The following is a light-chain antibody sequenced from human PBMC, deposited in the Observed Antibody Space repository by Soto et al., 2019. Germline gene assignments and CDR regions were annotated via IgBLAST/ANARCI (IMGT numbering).Light chain of an antibody. CDR3: QQSYSTPPWT. CDR2: AAS. Sequence: DIQMTQSPSSLSSSVGDRVTITCRASQSIVTYLNWYLQKPGKAPKLLIYAASNLQSGVPSRFSGSGSGTDFILTISSLQPEDFATYFCQQSYSTPPWTFGQGTKVDI. J-gene: IGKJ1*01. V-gene: IGKV1-39*01. CDR1: QSIVTY.